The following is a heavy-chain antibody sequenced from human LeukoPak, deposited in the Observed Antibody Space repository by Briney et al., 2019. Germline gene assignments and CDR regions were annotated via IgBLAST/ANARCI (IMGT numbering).Heavy chain of an antibody. D-gene: IGHD6-13*01. Sequence: ARSLRRNCAASGFTFSSYDMHWDRQAPGMGLKWGAVISYDGSNNYYGDSGKGRFTISRDNSKNELYLQMNSLRAEDTAVYYCARLYTVSSSWYDYWGQGTLVTVSS. CDR3: ARLYTVSSSWYDY. J-gene: IGHJ4*02. V-gene: IGHV3-30*04. CDR2: ISYDGSNN. CDR1: GFTFSSYD.